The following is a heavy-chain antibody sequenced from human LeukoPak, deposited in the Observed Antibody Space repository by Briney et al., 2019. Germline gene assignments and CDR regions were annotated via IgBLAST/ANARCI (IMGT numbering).Heavy chain of an antibody. CDR2: INGEGSRI. Sequence: GGSLRLSFAVTAFNLSTYWIDWDHHSPGRGLGWVSRINGEGSRISYADSVGGRFTSSRDKAKNTAYLQMKSLRAEDTGLYYCARDPGYYYYGTDVWGQGTTVVVSS. J-gene: IGHJ6*02. CDR3: ARDPGYYYYGTDV. CDR1: AFNLSTYW. V-gene: IGHV3-74*01.